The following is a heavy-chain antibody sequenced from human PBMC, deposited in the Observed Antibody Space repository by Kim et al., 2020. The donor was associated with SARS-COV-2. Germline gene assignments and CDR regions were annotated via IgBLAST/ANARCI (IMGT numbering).Heavy chain of an antibody. Sequence: GGSLRLSCATSEFAFNNAWMTWVRQAPGKGLEWVGRIKSKNDGGTTEYAAPVQGRFSISRDDSKTTLYLQMNSLKTEDTAVYYCTNSGSYYGQRGVYDYWGQGTLVTVSS. D-gene: IGHD1-26*01. CDR3: TNSGSYYGQRGVYDY. CDR1: EFAFNNAW. J-gene: IGHJ4*02. CDR2: IKSKNDGGTT. V-gene: IGHV3-15*01.